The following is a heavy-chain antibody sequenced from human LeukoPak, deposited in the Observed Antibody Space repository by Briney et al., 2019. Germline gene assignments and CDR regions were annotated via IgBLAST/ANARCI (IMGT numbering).Heavy chain of an antibody. CDR3: ARGEWVFDY. Sequence: ASVTVSCKASGGTFSSYAISWVRQAPGQGLEWMGRIIPILGIANYAQKLQGRVTMTTDTSTSTAYMELRSLRSDDTAVYYCARGEWVFDYWGQGTLVTVSS. CDR2: IIPILGIA. CDR1: GGTFSSYA. J-gene: IGHJ4*02. V-gene: IGHV1-69*04. D-gene: IGHD3-3*01.